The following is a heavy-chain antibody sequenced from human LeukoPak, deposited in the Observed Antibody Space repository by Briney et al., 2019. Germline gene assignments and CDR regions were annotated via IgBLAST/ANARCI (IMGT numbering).Heavy chain of an antibody. CDR2: IYSGDST. Sequence: GGSLRLSCAASGFTVISSYMTRVRQAPGKGLEWVSVIYSGDSTYYADSVKGRFTISRDNSKNTLYLQMNSLTAEDTAVYYCARGTTLLPDFDYWGQGTLVTVSS. V-gene: IGHV3-66*01. D-gene: IGHD3-22*01. CDR1: GFTVISSY. CDR3: ARGTTLLPDFDY. J-gene: IGHJ4*02.